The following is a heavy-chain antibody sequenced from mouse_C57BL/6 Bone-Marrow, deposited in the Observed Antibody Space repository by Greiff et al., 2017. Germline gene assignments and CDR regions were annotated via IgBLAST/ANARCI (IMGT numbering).Heavy chain of an antibody. Sequence: QVQLQQSGAELVRPGTSVKMSCKASGYTFTNYWIGWAKQRPGHGLAWIGDIYPGGGYTNYNEKFKGKAKLTADKSSSTAYMQFSSLTSEDSAIYYCARWVYDYDAMDYWGQGTSVTVSS. CDR1: GYTFTNYW. D-gene: IGHD2-3*01. CDR2: IYPGGGYT. V-gene: IGHV1-63*01. CDR3: ARWVYDYDAMDY. J-gene: IGHJ4*01.